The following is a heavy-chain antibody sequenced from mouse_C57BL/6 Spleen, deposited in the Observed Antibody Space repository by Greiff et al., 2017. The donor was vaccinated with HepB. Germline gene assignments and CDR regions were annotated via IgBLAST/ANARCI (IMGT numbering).Heavy chain of an antibody. D-gene: IGHD2-10*02. J-gene: IGHJ2*01. V-gene: IGHV1-55*01. CDR2: MYPGSGST. CDR3: ARGGVWSSFDY. Sequence: GQLQQPGAELVKPGASVRMSCKASGYTFTSYWITWVKQRPGQGLEWIGDMYPGSGSTNYNEKFKSKATLTVDTSSSTAYMQLSSLTSEDSAVYYCARGGVWSSFDYWGQGTTLTVSS. CDR1: GYTFTSYW.